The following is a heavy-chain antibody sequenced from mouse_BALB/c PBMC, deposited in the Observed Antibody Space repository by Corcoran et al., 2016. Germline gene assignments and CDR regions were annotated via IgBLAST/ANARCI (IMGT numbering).Heavy chain of an antibody. CDR2: ISYDGSN. J-gene: IGHJ4*01. V-gene: IGHV3-6*02. Sequence: DVQLQESGPGLVKPSQSLSLTCSVTGYSITSGYYWNWIRQFPGNKLEWMGYISYDGSNNYNPSLKNRISITSDTSKNQFFLKLNSVTTEDTATYYCARGSYAMDYWGQGTSVTVSS. CDR1: GYSITSGYY. CDR3: ARGSYAMDY.